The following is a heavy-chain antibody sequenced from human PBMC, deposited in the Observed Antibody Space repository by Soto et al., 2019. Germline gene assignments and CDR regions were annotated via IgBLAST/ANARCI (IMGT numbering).Heavy chain of an antibody. CDR2: IYYSGST. Sequence: QLQLQESGPGLVKPSETLSLTCTVSGGSISSSRYYWGWIRQPPGKGLEWIGSIYYSGSTYYNPSLKSRVTISVDTSKNQFSLKLSSVTAADTAVYYCARIYYDSVFDYWGQGTLVTVSS. J-gene: IGHJ4*02. V-gene: IGHV4-39*01. D-gene: IGHD3-22*01. CDR3: ARIYYDSVFDY. CDR1: GGSISSSRYY.